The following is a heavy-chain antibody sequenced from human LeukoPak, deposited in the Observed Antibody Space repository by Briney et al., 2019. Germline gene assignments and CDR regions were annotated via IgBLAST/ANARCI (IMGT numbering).Heavy chain of an antibody. J-gene: IGHJ5*02. Sequence: ASVKVSCKASGYTFTSYYMHWVGQAPGQGLEWMGIINPSGGSTSYAQKFQGRVTMTRDTSTSTVYMELSSLRSEDMAVYYCARGFPGATWFDPWGQGTLVTVSS. CDR3: ARGFPGATWFDP. CDR1: GYTFTSYY. D-gene: IGHD1-26*01. CDR2: INPSGGST. V-gene: IGHV1-46*01.